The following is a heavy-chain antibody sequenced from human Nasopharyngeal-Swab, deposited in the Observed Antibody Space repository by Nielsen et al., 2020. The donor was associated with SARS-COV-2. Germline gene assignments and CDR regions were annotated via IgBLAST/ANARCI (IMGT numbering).Heavy chain of an antibody. CDR1: SGSISSDNW. CDR3: ARHSGAGVTEPLDY. Sequence: SETLSLTCAVSSGSISSDNWWAWIRQPPGKGLEWIGSIYFSGSTYSNPSLSSRDTISLHFSENQVSLRLRSVTAADTAVYYCARHSGAGVTEPLDYWGQGTLVIVSS. CDR2: IYFSGST. V-gene: IGHV4-39*01. D-gene: IGHD3-10*01. J-gene: IGHJ4*02.